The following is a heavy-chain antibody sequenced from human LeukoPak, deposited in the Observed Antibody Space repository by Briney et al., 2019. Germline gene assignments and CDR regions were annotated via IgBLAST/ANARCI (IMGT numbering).Heavy chain of an antibody. D-gene: IGHD4-17*01. Sequence: ASVTVSCKASGYIFTDFHVHWVRQAPGQGLEWVGIINPTSGATTYAQKFQGRVTMTGDMSTSTVYMELSGLGSEDTAVYYCAREVSWTTVSTRHYFYYYMDVWGKGTTVTVSS. CDR3: AREVSWTTVSTRHYFYYYMDV. CDR1: GYIFTDFH. V-gene: IGHV1-46*01. J-gene: IGHJ6*03. CDR2: INPTSGAT.